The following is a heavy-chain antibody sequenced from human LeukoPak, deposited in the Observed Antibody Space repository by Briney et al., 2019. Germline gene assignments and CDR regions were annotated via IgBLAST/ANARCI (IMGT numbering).Heavy chain of an antibody. V-gene: IGHV3-74*01. Sequence: PGGSLRLSCAASGFTFNNHWMHWVRQVPGKGLEWVSRIDNDRSNTIYADSVKARFTISRDNAKNTLYLQMNSLRAEDTAMYYCSRDRPHNWFDPWGQGTLVTVSS. CDR1: GFTFNNHW. CDR3: SRDRPHNWFDP. CDR2: IDNDRSNT. J-gene: IGHJ5*02.